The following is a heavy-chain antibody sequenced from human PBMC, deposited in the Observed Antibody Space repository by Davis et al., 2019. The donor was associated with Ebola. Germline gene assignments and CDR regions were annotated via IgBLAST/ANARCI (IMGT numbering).Heavy chain of an antibody. V-gene: IGHV3-11*01. CDR3: ARGYCSGGSCYSGDY. Sequence: GGSLRLSCEASGFTFSDYNMSWIRQAPGKGLEWVSYISSSGSTIYYADSVKGRFTISRDNAKNSLYLQMNSLRAEDTAVYYCARGYCSGGSCYSGDYWGQGTLVTVSS. CDR1: GFTFSDYN. J-gene: IGHJ4*02. D-gene: IGHD2-15*01. CDR2: ISSSGSTI.